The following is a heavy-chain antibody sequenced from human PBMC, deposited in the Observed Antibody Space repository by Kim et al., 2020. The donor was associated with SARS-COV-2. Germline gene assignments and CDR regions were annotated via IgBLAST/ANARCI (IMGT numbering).Heavy chain of an antibody. CDR2: ISWNSGSI. CDR1: GFTFDDYA. D-gene: IGHD3-22*01. J-gene: IGHJ4*02. Sequence: GGSLRLSCAASGFTFDDYAMHWVRQAPGKGLEWVSGISWNSGSIGYADSVKGRFTISRDNAKNSLYLQMNSLRAEDTALYYCAKGSGYYDSSGYYDYFDYWGQGTLVTVSS. V-gene: IGHV3-9*01. CDR3: AKGSGYYDSSGYYDYFDY.